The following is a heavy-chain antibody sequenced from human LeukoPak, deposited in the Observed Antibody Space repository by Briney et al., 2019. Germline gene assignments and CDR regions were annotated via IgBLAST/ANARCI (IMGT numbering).Heavy chain of an antibody. V-gene: IGHV3-30*18. CDR3: AKDGVGALDY. CDR1: GFTFSSYG. CDR2: ISYDGSNK. Sequence: GGSLRLSCAASGFTFSSYGMHWVRQAPGKGLEWVAVISYDGSNKYYADSVKGRFTISRDNSKNTLYLQMNSLRAEDTAVYYCAKDGVGALDYWGQGTLVTVSS. D-gene: IGHD1-26*01. J-gene: IGHJ4*02.